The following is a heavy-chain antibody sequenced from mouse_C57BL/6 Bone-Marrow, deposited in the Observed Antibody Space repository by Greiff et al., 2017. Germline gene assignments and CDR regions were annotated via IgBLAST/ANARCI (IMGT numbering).Heavy chain of an antibody. CDR1: GYSITSGYY. J-gene: IGHJ2*01. CDR3: ARRDDGYYFYFDY. CDR2: ISYDGSN. Sequence: DVKLQESGPGLVKPSQSLSLTCSVTGYSITSGYYWNWIRQFPGNKLEWMGYISYDGSNKYNPSLKNRISITRDTSKNQFFLKLNSVTTEDTATYYCARRDDGYYFYFDYWGQGTTLTVSS. V-gene: IGHV3-6*01. D-gene: IGHD2-3*01.